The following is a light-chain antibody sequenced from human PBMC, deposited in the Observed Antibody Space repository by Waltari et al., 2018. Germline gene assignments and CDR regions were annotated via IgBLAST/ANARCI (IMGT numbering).Light chain of an antibody. V-gene: IGKV3-15*01. Sequence: CRASQSVNSNLAWYQQKPGQAPRRLIYGASTRATGIPARFSGSGSGTEFTLTISSLQSEDFAVYYCQQYNNWPPITFGQGTRLEIK. CDR3: QQYNNWPPIT. CDR1: QSVNSN. CDR2: GAS. J-gene: IGKJ5*01.